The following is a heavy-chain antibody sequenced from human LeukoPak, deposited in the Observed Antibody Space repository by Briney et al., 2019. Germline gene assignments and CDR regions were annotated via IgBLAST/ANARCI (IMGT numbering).Heavy chain of an antibody. J-gene: IGHJ4*02. CDR3: ARDSYRGFGELLLFDY. CDR2: ISSSSSYI. V-gene: IGHV3-21*01. D-gene: IGHD3-10*01. CDR1: GFTFSSYS. Sequence: GGSLRLSCAASGFTFSSYSMNWVRQAPGKGREWVSSISSSSSYIYYADSVKGRFTISRDNAKNSLYLQMNSLRAEDTAVYYCARDSYRGFGELLLFDYWGQGTLVTVSS.